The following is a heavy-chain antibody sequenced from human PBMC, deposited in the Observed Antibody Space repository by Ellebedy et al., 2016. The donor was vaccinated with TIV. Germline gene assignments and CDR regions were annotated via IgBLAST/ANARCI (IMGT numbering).Heavy chain of an antibody. Sequence: GESLKISCVASGFTFSSYSVNWVRQAPGKGLEWVSVIYTSGSTYYSDSVKGRFTISRDISKNTLYLQMNSLRAEDTALYNCARGSKGDFYFDYWGQGTLVTVSS. CDR1: GFTFSSYS. CDR3: ARGSKGDFYFDY. J-gene: IGHJ4*02. D-gene: IGHD2-21*01. V-gene: IGHV3-53*01. CDR2: IYTSGST.